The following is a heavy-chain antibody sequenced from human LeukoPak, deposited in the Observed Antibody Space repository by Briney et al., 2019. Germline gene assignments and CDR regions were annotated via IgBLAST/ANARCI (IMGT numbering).Heavy chain of an antibody. CDR3: ASIAARPLDY. CDR2: ISSSSSYI. D-gene: IGHD6-6*01. CDR1: GFTFSSYS. V-gene: IGHV3-21*01. J-gene: IGHJ4*02. Sequence: GGSLRLSCAASGFTFSSYSMNWVRQAPGKGLEWVSSISSSSSYIYYADSVKGRFTISRDNAKNSLCLQMNSLRAEDTAVYYCASIAARPLDYWGQGTLVTVSS.